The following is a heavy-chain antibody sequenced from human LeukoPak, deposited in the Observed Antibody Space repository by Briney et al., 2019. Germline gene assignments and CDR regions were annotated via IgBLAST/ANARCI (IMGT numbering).Heavy chain of an antibody. Sequence: SETLSLTCTVSGGSVSSGSYYWSWIRQSPGKGLEWIGYIYYSGSTNYNPSLKSRVTISVDTSNNQFSLKMNSVTAADTAVYYCARDSGSYPHWFAPWGQGTLVTVSS. D-gene: IGHD1-26*01. CDR1: GGSVSSGSYY. CDR3: ARDSGSYPHWFAP. V-gene: IGHV4-61*01. CDR2: IYYSGST. J-gene: IGHJ5*02.